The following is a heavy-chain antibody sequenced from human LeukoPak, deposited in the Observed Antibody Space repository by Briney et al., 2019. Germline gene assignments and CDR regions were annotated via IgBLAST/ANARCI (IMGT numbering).Heavy chain of an antibody. J-gene: IGHJ5*02. CDR2: IYYSGST. CDR3: ASHSGSYSPWFDP. D-gene: IGHD1-26*01. CDR1: GGSVSNYY. Sequence: SETLSLTCSVSGGSVSNYYWSWIRQPPGKGLEWIGYIYYSGSTNYNPSLKSRVTISVDTSKNQFSLKLSSVTAADTAVYYCASHSGSYSPWFDPWGQGTLVTVSS. V-gene: IGHV4-59*02.